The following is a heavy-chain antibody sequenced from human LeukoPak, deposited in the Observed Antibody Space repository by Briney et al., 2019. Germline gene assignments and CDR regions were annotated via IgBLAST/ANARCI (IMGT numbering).Heavy chain of an antibody. CDR1: GFPFSSYN. V-gene: IGHV3-48*01. CDR3: APGYCDSTSRTHYFNY. Sequence: GGSLRLSCAASGFPFSSYNMNWVRQAPGKGLEWISYISSSSKTIYYTDSVRGRFSISRDNAKNSLYLQMNSLRVEDTAVYYCAPGYCDSTSRTHYFNYWGQGTLVTVSS. J-gene: IGHJ4*02. CDR2: ISSSSKTI. D-gene: IGHD2-2*01.